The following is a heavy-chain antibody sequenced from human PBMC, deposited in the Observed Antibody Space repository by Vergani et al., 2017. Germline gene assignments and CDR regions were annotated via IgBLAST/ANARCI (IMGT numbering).Heavy chain of an antibody. D-gene: IGHD2-2*02. CDR1: GFIFSSHG. J-gene: IGHJ4*02. V-gene: IGHV3-30*02. CDR3: VRDRGLCAGGRCYTEAWDY. Sequence: VQLLESGGGLVQPGGSLRLSCTASGFIFSSHGMHWVRQAPGKGLEWVAFIRYDGSRRDYGESVKGRFTISRDNSKNTLYLQVRSLRLEDTGVYHCVRDRGLCAGGRCYTEAWDYWGQGTPVTVSS. CDR2: IRYDGSRR.